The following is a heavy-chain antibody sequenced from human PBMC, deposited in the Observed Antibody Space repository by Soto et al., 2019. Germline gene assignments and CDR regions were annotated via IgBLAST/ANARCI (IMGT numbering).Heavy chain of an antibody. CDR1: GGSISSSSYF. V-gene: IGHV4-39*01. Sequence: ETLSLTCTVSGGSISSSSYFWGWIRQPPGKGLEWIGSIYYSGSTYYNPSLKSRVTVSVDTSKNQFSLKLSSVTAADTAVYYCARHPSDFWFDPWGQGTLVTVSS. J-gene: IGHJ5*02. CDR2: IYYSGST. D-gene: IGHD2-21*02. CDR3: ARHPSDFWFDP.